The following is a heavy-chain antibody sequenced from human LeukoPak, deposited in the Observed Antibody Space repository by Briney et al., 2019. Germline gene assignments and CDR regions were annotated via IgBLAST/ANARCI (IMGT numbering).Heavy chain of an antibody. V-gene: IGHV1-8*01. CDR2: MNPNSGNT. CDR3: ARRGRGWLHGYYFDY. J-gene: IGHJ4*02. Sequence: ASVKVSCKASGYTFTSYDINWVRQAPGQGLEWMGWMNPNSGNTGYAQKFQGRVTMTRNTSISTAYMELSSLRSEDTAVYYCARRGRGWLHGYYFDYWGQGTLVTVSS. D-gene: IGHD5-24*01. CDR1: GYTFTSYD.